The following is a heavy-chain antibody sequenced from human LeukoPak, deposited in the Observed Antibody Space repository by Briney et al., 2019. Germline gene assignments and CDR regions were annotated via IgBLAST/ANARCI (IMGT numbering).Heavy chain of an antibody. CDR3: ANSVVPAADY. V-gene: IGHV3-23*01. Sequence: ETLSLTCAVYGGSFSGYYWSWVRQAPGKGLEWVSAISGSGGSTYYADSVKGRFTISRDNSKNTLYLQMNSLRAEDTAVYYCANSVVPAADYWGQGTLVTVSS. J-gene: IGHJ4*02. D-gene: IGHD2-2*01. CDR1: GGSFSGYY. CDR2: ISGSGGST.